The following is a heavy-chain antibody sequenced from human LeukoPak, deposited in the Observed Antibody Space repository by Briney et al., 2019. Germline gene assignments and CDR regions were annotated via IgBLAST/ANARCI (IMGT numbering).Heavy chain of an antibody. CDR1: GFTFSSYS. J-gene: IGHJ4*02. D-gene: IGHD7-27*01. CDR2: ISSDSSNI. CDR3: ARDPPGAHFDY. Sequence: PGGSLRLSCAASGFTFSSYSMNWVRQAPGKGLEWVSYISSDSSNIFYADSFKGRFIISRDNAQNSLYLQMNSLRVEDTAVYYCARDPPGAHFDYWGQGTLVTVSS. V-gene: IGHV3-21*01.